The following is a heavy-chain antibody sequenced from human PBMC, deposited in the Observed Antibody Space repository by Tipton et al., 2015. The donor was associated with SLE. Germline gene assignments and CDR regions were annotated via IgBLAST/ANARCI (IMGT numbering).Heavy chain of an antibody. CDR3: AAYYYDTSGVFDF. D-gene: IGHD3-22*01. V-gene: IGHV4-59*01. Sequence: TLSLTCAVYGGSISSYYWSWIRQPPGKGLEWIGYIYSSGSTNYNPSLKSRVTISVDTSKNQFSLKLNSVTAADTALYYCAAYYYDTSGVFDFWGQGTLVTVSS. J-gene: IGHJ4*02. CDR1: GGSISSYY. CDR2: IYSSGST.